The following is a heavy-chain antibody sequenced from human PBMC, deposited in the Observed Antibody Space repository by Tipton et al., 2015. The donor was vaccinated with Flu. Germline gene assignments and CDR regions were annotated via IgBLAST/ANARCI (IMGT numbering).Heavy chain of an antibody. V-gene: IGHV3-30*03. Sequence: QVQLVQSGGSVVHPGRSLRTSCAASGFTFSSYGMHWVRQATGKGLGWVAVISYDGSNKYYADSVTGRFTISRDNSKNTLYLQMNSLRADDTAVYYCATPGSKRWLQFPFHYWSQGTLVTVST. CDR3: ATPGSKRWLQFPFHY. CDR2: ISYDGSNK. CDR1: GFTFSSYG. J-gene: IGHJ4*02. D-gene: IGHD5-24*01.